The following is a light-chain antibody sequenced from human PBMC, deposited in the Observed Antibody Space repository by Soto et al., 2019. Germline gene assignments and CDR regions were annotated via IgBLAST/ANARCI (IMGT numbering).Light chain of an antibody. V-gene: IGKV3-20*01. Sequence: EIVLTQSPGPPSLSPGGKGTPSRRASQNVGGRFLAWYQQKPGQAPRLLINVASTRATGIPDRFSGSGSGTDFTLTISRLEPEDFAVYYCQQYGTSPIAFGQGTRLEIK. CDR3: QQYGTSPIA. J-gene: IGKJ5*01. CDR2: VAS. CDR1: QNVGGRF.